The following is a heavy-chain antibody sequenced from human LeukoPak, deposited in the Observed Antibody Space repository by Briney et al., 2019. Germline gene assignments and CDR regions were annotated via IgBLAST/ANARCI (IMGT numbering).Heavy chain of an antibody. Sequence: ASVKVSCKASGYTFASYGISWVRQAPGQGLEWMGWINTNTGNPTYAQGFTGRFVFSLDTSVSTAYLQICSLKAEDTAVYYCASDRQNDFWSGYYTQGYYYGMDVWGQGTTVTVSS. CDR2: INTNTGNP. J-gene: IGHJ6*02. CDR1: GYTFASYG. V-gene: IGHV7-4-1*01. D-gene: IGHD3-3*01. CDR3: ASDRQNDFWSGYYTQGYYYGMDV.